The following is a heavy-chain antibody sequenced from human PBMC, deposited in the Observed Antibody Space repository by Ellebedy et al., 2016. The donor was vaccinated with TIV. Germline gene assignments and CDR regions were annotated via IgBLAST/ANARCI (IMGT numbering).Heavy chain of an antibody. Sequence: GESLKISCAASGFPVSNHYMSWVRQAPGKGLEWVSLIYSGGSTYYADSVKGRFTTSRENAENSLYLQMNSLRAEDTAVYFCARLGVIAAAGASDYWGQGTLVIVSS. J-gene: IGHJ4*02. CDR3: ARLGVIAAAGASDY. CDR2: IYSGGST. V-gene: IGHV3-53*01. D-gene: IGHD6-13*01. CDR1: GFPVSNHY.